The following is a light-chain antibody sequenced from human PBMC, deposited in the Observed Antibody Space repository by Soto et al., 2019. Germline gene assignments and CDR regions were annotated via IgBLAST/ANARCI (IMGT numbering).Light chain of an antibody. CDR1: QSVTTN. Sequence: EIVLTQSPGTLSLSPGDRATLSCRASQSVTTNLAWYQHKPGQPPRLLIYATSSRATGIPDRFSGSGSGTDFTLTISRLEPEDFAVYYCQQYHNSITFGQGTRLEIK. CDR3: QQYHNSIT. V-gene: IGKV3-20*01. CDR2: ATS. J-gene: IGKJ5*01.